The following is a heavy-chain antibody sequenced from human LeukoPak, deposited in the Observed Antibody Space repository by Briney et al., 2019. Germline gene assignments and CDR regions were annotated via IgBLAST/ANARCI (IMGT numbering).Heavy chain of an antibody. V-gene: IGHV3-23*01. CDR1: GFTFSSYA. J-gene: IGHJ4*02. CDR2: ISGSGGST. CDR3: AKAFAFVGANFFDY. D-gene: IGHD1-26*01. Sequence: HPGGSLRLSCAASGFTFSSYAMSWVRQAPGKGLEWVSAISGSGGSTYYADSVEGRFTISRDNSKNTLYLQMNSLRAEDAAIYYCAKAFAFVGANFFDYWGQGTLVTVSS.